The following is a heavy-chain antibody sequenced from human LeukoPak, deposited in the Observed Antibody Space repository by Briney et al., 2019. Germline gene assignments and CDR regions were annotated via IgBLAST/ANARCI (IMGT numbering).Heavy chain of an antibody. Sequence: GASVKVSCKASGGTFSSYAISWVRQAPGQGLEWMGGIIPIFGTANYAQKFQGRVTITADESTSTAYMELSSLRSEDTAVYYCARDFPDAFDIWGQGTMVTVSS. CDR2: IIPIFGTA. V-gene: IGHV1-69*13. J-gene: IGHJ3*02. CDR3: ARDFPDAFDI. CDR1: GGTFSSYA.